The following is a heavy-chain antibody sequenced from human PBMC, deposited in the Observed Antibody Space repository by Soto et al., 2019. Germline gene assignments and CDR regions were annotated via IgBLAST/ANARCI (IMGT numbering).Heavy chain of an antibody. D-gene: IGHD3-10*01. J-gene: IGHJ4*02. CDR3: AHTIGAGSYVPY. V-gene: IGHV4-4*02. Sequence: QVQLQESGPGLVKPSGTLSLTCAVSGDSIGNNNWWSWVRQPPGKGLEWIGEIHHSGNTNYNPSLKSRVSMSVEKSKNHFSLNLRSVTAAYTAVYYCAHTIGAGSYVPYWGQGNLVTVSS. CDR2: IHHSGNT. CDR1: GDSIGNNNW.